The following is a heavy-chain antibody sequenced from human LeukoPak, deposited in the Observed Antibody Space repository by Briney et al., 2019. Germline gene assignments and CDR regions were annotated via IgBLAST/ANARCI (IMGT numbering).Heavy chain of an antibody. CDR1: GDSISSRSYS. D-gene: IGHD4-23*01. Sequence: SETLSLTCSVTGDSISSRSYSWAWIRQPPGKGLEWIGSLYYSGTTYYNPSLKGRLTIFIDTSKNHLSLNLNSLTASDTATYYCARHLITVVTHYWYFGDWGRGTLVIVAS. CDR2: LYYSGTT. J-gene: IGHJ2*01. V-gene: IGHV4-39*01. CDR3: ARHLITVVTHYWYFGD.